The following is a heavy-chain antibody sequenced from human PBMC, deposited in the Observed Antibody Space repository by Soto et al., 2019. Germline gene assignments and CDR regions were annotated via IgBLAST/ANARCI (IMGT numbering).Heavy chain of an antibody. CDR3: NAYYHLGSGHTPL. Sequence: EVQLVGSGGGMVKPGGSLGLSCGASGFSFNNVWMHWVRQAPGRGLEWVGRIKSKADGETTDYAEPVKGRFTVSRDDSKNTVYLQMNSLKTEDTAVYYCNAYYHLGSGHTPLWGQGTLVTVSS. CDR1: GFSFNNVW. CDR2: IKSKADGETT. J-gene: IGHJ4*02. D-gene: IGHD3-3*01. V-gene: IGHV3-15*07.